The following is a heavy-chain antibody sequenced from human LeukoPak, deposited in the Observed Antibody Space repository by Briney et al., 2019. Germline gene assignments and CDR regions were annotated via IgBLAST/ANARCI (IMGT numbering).Heavy chain of an antibody. J-gene: IGHJ3*02. Sequence: ASVKVSCKASGYTFTSYYMHWVRQAPGQGLEWMGIINPSGGSTSYAQKFQGWVTMTRDTSISTAYMELSRLRSDDTAVYYCARDSGYSGYDFAFDIWGQGTMVTVSS. CDR3: ARDSGYSGYDFAFDI. V-gene: IGHV1-46*01. D-gene: IGHD5-12*01. CDR1: GYTFTSYY. CDR2: INPSGGST.